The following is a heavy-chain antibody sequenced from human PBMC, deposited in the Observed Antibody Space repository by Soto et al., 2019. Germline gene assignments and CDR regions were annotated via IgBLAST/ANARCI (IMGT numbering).Heavy chain of an antibody. Sequence: PGGSLRLSCAASGFTFSSYAMHWVRQAPGKGLEWVAVISYDGSNKYYADSVEGRFTISRDNSKNTLYLQMNSLRAEDTAVYYCAREVLRFLEWNYGMDVWGQGTTVTVSS. D-gene: IGHD3-3*01. CDR3: AREVLRFLEWNYGMDV. V-gene: IGHV3-30-3*01. CDR2: ISYDGSNK. J-gene: IGHJ6*02. CDR1: GFTFSSYA.